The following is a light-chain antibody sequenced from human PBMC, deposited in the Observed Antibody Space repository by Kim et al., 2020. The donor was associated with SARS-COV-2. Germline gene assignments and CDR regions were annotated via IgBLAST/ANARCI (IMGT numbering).Light chain of an antibody. CDR3: QQYNNWPPWT. Sequence: PGERATLSCRASQSVSSNLAWYQQKPGQAPRLLIYGASTRATGIPARFSGSGSGTEFTLTISSLQSEDFAVYYCQQYNNWPPWTFGQGTKVDIK. CDR1: QSVSSN. V-gene: IGKV3-15*01. J-gene: IGKJ1*01. CDR2: GAS.